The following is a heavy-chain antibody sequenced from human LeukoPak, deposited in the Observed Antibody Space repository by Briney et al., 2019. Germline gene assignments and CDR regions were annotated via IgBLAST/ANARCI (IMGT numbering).Heavy chain of an antibody. CDR3: ARSNDYYLLTWAFDI. J-gene: IGHJ3*02. V-gene: IGHV1-2*02. CDR1: GYTFTGYY. D-gene: IGHD2/OR15-2a*01. Sequence: ASVTVSCTASGYTFTGYYMHWVRQAPGQGHEWMGWINPNSGGTNYAQKFQGRVTMTRDTSISTAYMELSGLRSDDTAVYYCARSNDYYLLTWAFDIWGQGTMVTVSS. CDR2: INPNSGGT.